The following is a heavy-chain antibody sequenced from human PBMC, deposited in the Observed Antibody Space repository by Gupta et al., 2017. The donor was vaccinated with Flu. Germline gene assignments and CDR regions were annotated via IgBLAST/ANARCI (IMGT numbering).Heavy chain of an antibody. CDR1: HS. CDR3: ARDPDFAIFELVPSFPSTFDL. J-gene: IGHJ4*02. Sequence: QLQGSGPGLMTPSETLSLTCAVSHSWTGIRQPAGQGLEWAGRLYILDNTNFVPPLKSRVARSVDTSSHRFSLTLTSVIAADTAMLCCARDPDFAIFELVPSFPSTFDLRAQGTLFSVSS. D-gene: IGHD3/OR15-3a*01. V-gene: IGHV4-4*07. CDR2: LYILDNT.